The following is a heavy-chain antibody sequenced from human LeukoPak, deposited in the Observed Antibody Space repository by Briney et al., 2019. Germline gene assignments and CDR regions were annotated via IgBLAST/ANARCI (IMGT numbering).Heavy chain of an antibody. Sequence: PSETLSLTCTASGASISSYYWSWIRQPPGKGLEWIGYIYYSGSTNYNPSLKSRVTISVDTSKNPFSLRLSSVTAADTAVYYCARHRYYYDSSGYYYQPWGRGTLVTVSS. CDR1: GASISSYY. CDR3: ARHRYYYDSSGYYYQP. J-gene: IGHJ5*02. D-gene: IGHD3-22*01. CDR2: IYYSGST. V-gene: IGHV4-59*01.